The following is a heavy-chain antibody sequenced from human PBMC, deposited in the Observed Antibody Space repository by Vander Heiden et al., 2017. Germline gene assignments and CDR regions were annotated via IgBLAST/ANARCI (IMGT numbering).Heavy chain of an antibody. CDR1: RGCFSNYP. Sequence: QVQLVQSGAEVKRPGSSVKVSCKASRGCFSNYPISWVRQAPGQGLEWMGGIIAIFGTANYAQKFQGRVTITADESTSTAYMELSSLRSEDTAVYYCARLLVGATGAFDIWGQGTLVTVSS. CDR2: IIAIFGTA. D-gene: IGHD1-26*01. CDR3: ARLLVGATGAFDI. V-gene: IGHV1-69*01. J-gene: IGHJ3*02.